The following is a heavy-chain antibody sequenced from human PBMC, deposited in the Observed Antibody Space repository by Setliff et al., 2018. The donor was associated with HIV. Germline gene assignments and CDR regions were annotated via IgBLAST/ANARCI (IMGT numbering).Heavy chain of an antibody. CDR1: DSPSVTTG. Sequence: GSLRLSCAASDSPSVTTGMHWVRQAPGKGLEWVTVLWFDGIRKYYADSVKGRFTISRDNFNNTLYLHMNSLRAEDTALYFCAKYGTLNSEYINYFDCWGQGALVTVSS. CDR3: AKYGTLNSEYINYFDC. V-gene: IGHV3-33*06. D-gene: IGHD1-26*01. J-gene: IGHJ4*02. CDR2: LWFDGIRK.